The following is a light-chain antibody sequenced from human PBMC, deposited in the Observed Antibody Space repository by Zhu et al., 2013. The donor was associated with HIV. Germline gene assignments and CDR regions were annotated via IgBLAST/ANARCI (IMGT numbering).Light chain of an antibody. CDR3: QQYNNWPPWT. Sequence: EIVMTQSPATLSVSPGEGATLSCRASQSISSNLAWYQQKPGQAPRLLIYGASTRATGIPTRFSGSGSGTEFTLTISSLQSEDFAIYYCQQYNNWPPWTFGQGTKVEIK. J-gene: IGKJ1*01. V-gene: IGKV3-15*01. CDR1: QSISSN. CDR2: GAS.